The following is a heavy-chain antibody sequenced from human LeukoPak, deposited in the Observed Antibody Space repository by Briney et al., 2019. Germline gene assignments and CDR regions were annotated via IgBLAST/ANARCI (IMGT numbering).Heavy chain of an antibody. D-gene: IGHD3-3*01. CDR1: GFTFSIYT. Sequence: PGGSLRLSCAASGFTFSIYTMNWVRQAPGKGLECVSSICSACSYIFYADSMKGRFNISRDNAKNSLYLKMNSLRGEDTAVYHCARVGGGYDFWSGYLHAFDIWGQGTMVAVSS. J-gene: IGHJ3*02. CDR3: ARVGGGYDFWSGYLHAFDI. CDR2: ICSACSYI. V-gene: IGHV3-21*01.